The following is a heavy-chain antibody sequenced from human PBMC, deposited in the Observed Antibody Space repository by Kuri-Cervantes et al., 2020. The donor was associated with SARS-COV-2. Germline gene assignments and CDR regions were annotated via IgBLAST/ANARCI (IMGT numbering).Heavy chain of an antibody. Sequence: ASVKVSCKASGYTFTGYYMHWVRQAPGQGLEWMGRINPNSGGTDYAHKFQGRVTLTRDTSISTAYMELSRLRSDDTAVYYCAKMRSMVRGVSGMDVWGQGTTVTVSS. V-gene: IGHV1-2*06. CDR3: AKMRSMVRGVSGMDV. CDR2: INPNSGGT. D-gene: IGHD3-10*01. CDR1: GYTFTGYY. J-gene: IGHJ6*02.